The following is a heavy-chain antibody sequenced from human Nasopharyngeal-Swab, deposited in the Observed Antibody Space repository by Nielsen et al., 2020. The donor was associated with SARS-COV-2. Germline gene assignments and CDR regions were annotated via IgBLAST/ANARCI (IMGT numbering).Heavy chain of an antibody. J-gene: IGHJ3*01. CDR3: AREVINQAVSDAFDF. D-gene: IGHD3-16*02. V-gene: IGHV4-31*03. CDR1: GGSISSDNYF. CDR2: IHYTGKT. Sequence: SETLSLTCTVSGGSISSDNYFWSWIRQRPGKGLERIGYIHYTGKTYYNPSLESRLTISLDTSRNQFSLMLRSVTAADTAVYYCAREVINQAVSDAFDFWGQGTMVTVSS.